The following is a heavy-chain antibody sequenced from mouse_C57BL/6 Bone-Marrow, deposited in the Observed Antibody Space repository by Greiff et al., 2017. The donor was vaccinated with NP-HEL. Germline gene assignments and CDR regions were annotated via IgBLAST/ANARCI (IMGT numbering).Heavy chain of an antibody. CDR3: VYYSLYYYAMDY. Sequence: QVQLQQSGPELVKPGASVKISCKASGYSFTSYYIHWVKQRPGQGLEWIGWIYPGSGNTKYNEKFKGKATLTADTSSSTAYMQLSSLTSEDSAVYYCVYYSLYYYAMDYWGQGTSVTVSS. CDR1: GYSFTSYY. V-gene: IGHV1-66*01. D-gene: IGHD2-12*01. CDR2: IYPGSGNT. J-gene: IGHJ4*01.